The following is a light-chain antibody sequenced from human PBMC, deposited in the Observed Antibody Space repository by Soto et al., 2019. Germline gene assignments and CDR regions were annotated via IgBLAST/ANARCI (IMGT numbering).Light chain of an antibody. CDR1: QSLTNNY. CDR2: GAS. Sequence: EIVLTQSPGTLSLSPGERATLSCRASQSLTNNYFAWYHQKPGRALRLLIDGASTRATGIPDRFSGSGSGTDFTLTISRLEPEDVAVYYCQQYEAVVTFGQGTKVES. CDR3: QQYEAVVT. J-gene: IGKJ1*01. V-gene: IGKV3-20*01.